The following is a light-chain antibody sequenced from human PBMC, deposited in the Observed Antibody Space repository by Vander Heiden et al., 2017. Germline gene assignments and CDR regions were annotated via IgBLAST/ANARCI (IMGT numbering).Light chain of an antibody. CDR3: QQYGSSSIT. Sequence: ESVLTQSPGTLSVSPGERATLSCRASQSVSSIYLAWYQQKPGQAPRLLIYGASSRATGIPDRFSGSGSWTDFPLTISRLEPEDFAVYYCQQYGSSSITFGQGTRLEIK. CDR1: QSVSSIY. J-gene: IGKJ5*01. V-gene: IGKV3-20*01. CDR2: GAS.